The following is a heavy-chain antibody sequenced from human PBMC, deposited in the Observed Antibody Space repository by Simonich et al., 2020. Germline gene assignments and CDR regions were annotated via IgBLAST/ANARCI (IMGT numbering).Heavy chain of an antibody. CDR2: IYYSGRT. D-gene: IGHD5-12*01. CDR1: GGSISSYY. CDR3: ARHDRWLQFYFDY. V-gene: IGHV4-59*08. J-gene: IGHJ4*02. Sequence: QVQLQESGPGLVKPSETLSLTCTVSGGSISSYYWSWLRQPPGKGLEWMGYIYYSGRTNYNPSLQSRFTISVATSKIQFSLKLSSVTAADTAVYYCARHDRWLQFYFDYWGQGTLVTVSS.